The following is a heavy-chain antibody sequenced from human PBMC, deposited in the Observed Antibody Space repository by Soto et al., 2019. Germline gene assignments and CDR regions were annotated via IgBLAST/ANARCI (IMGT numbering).Heavy chain of an antibody. D-gene: IGHD3-10*01. CDR3: ASVARIRYYGSGNWFDP. CDR1: GGSISIGDYY. CDR2: IYYSGST. Sequence: PSETLSLTCTVSGGSISIGDYYWSWIRQPPGKGLEWIGYIYYSGSTYYNPSHKSRVTISVDTSKNQFSLKLSSVTAADTAAYYCASVARIRYYGSGNWFDPWGQGTLVTVSS. J-gene: IGHJ5*02. V-gene: IGHV4-30-4*01.